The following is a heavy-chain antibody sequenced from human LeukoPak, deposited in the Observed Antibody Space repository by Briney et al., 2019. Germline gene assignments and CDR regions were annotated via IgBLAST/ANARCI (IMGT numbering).Heavy chain of an antibody. V-gene: IGHV3-23*01. CDR1: GFRFSSYA. CDR2: ISASGGTT. D-gene: IGHD6-13*01. J-gene: IGHJ4*02. CDR3: AKGIGIAAAGTQYYFDY. Sequence: GSLSLSRAVSGFRFSSYAMSWVRQAPGKGLEWVSAISASGGTTYYADSVKGRFTISRDNSKNMLYLQMNSLRAEDTAVYYCAKGIGIAAAGTQYYFDYWGQGTLVTVSS.